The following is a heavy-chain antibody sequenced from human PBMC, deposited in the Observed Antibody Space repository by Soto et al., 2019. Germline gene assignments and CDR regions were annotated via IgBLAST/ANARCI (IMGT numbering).Heavy chain of an antibody. V-gene: IGHV3-30-3*01. CDR3: ARGPSSLTRFDY. J-gene: IGHJ4*02. CDR1: KFTFSSYA. Sequence: LRLSCAASKFTFSSYAMHWVRQAPGKGLEWVAVISYDGNNKYYADSVKGRFTISRDNSKNTLYLQMNSLRAEDTAVYYCARGPSSLTRFDYWGQGTLVTVSS. D-gene: IGHD2-2*01. CDR2: ISYDGNNK.